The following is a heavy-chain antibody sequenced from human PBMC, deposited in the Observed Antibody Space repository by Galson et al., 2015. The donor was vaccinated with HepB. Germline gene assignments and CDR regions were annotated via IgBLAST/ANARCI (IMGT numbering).Heavy chain of an antibody. CDR3: ARGSPDYGDYSFDY. V-gene: IGHV6-1*01. CDR1: GDSVSSNSAT. CDR2: TYYRSRWQN. Sequence: CAISGDSVSSNSATWNWVRQSPSRGLEWLGRTYYRSRWQNDYAVSVKSRITINPDTSNNQFSLHLNSMTPEDTAVYYCARGSPDYGDYSFDYWGQGTLVTVSS. J-gene: IGHJ4*02. D-gene: IGHD4-17*01.